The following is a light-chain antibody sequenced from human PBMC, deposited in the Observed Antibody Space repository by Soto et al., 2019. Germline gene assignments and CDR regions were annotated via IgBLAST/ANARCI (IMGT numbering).Light chain of an antibody. CDR2: GAS. Sequence: EIELTQSPGTQSLSPGERATLSCRASQSVRSSYLAWYQQKPGQAPRLLIYGASTRATGIPDRFSGGGSGTDFTLTISRLEPEDFAVYFCHQYGDSPQTFGQGTKVDIK. CDR3: HQYGDSPQT. V-gene: IGKV3-20*01. CDR1: QSVRSSY. J-gene: IGKJ1*01.